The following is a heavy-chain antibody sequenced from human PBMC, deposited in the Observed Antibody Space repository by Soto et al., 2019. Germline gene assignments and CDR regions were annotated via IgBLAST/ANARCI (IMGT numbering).Heavy chain of an antibody. CDR1: GFTFSNYA. CDR3: AKRFFGSGSPPGAFDV. D-gene: IGHD3-10*01. Sequence: EVQLLESGGGLVQPGGSLRLSCAASGFTFSNYAMSWVRQAPGKGLEWVSFISSSGNGTYYADSVKGRFTISRDNSKNTLYVQMNNLRAKDTAIYYCAKRFFGSGSPPGAFDVWGQGTMVTVSS. CDR2: ISSSGNGT. V-gene: IGHV3-23*01. J-gene: IGHJ3*01.